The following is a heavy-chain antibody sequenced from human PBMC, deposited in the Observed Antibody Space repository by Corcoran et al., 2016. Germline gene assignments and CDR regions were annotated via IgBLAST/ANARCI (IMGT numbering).Heavy chain of an antibody. D-gene: IGHD3-22*01. CDR3: ARRGYDSSGWGGFDI. J-gene: IGHJ3*02. CDR1: GYTFTSYY. CDR2: INPSGGST. V-gene: IGHV1-46*01. Sequence: QVQLVQSGAEVKKPGASVKVSCKASGYTFTSYYMHWVRQAPGQGLEWMGIINPSGGSTSYAQKFQGRVTMTRDTSTSTVYMELSSLRDEDTAVYYWARRGYDSSGWGGFDIWGQGTMVTVSS.